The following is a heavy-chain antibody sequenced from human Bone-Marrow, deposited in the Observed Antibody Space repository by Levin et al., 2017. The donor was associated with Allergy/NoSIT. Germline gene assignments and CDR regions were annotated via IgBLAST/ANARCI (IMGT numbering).Heavy chain of an antibody. Sequence: PGGSLRLSCKASGYTFTGYYMHWVRQAPGQGLEWMGRINPNSGGTNYAQKFQGRVTMTRDTSISTAYMELSRLRSDDTAVYYCARESEGSIEYSGYDWGQGTLVTVSS. V-gene: IGHV1-2*06. CDR1: GYTFTGYY. CDR2: INPNSGGT. D-gene: IGHD5-12*01. J-gene: IGHJ4*02. CDR3: ARESEGSIEYSGYD.